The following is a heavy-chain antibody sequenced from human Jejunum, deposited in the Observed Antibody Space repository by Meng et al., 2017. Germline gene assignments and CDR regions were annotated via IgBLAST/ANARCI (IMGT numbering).Heavy chain of an antibody. Sequence: QVQLQGSGPGLVKPSGTLSLTCTVSGVSTTAPFYWTWIRQAPGKGLEWIGEVWPSGATYYNPSLSSRITISIDTSNNQFSLEVAFLTAADTAVYHCARAIRERYFDSWGQGTLVTVSS. CDR3: ARAIRERYFDS. CDR2: VWPSGAT. D-gene: IGHD1-14*01. J-gene: IGHJ4*02. V-gene: IGHV4-4*02. CDR1: GVSTTAPFY.